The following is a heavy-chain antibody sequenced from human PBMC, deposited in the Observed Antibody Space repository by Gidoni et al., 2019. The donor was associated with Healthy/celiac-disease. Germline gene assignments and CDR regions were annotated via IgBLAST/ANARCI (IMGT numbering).Heavy chain of an antibody. Sequence: ELQLVESGGGLVQPGRSLRLSCAASGFPFADYAMHWVRQAPGKGLEWVSGISWNSGSIGYADSVKGRFTISRDNAKNSLYLQMNSLRAEDTALYYCAKDIIPYSSSNDGMDVWGQGTTVTVSS. CDR1: GFPFADYA. D-gene: IGHD6-13*01. J-gene: IGHJ6*02. V-gene: IGHV3-9*01. CDR2: ISWNSGSI. CDR3: AKDIIPYSSSNDGMDV.